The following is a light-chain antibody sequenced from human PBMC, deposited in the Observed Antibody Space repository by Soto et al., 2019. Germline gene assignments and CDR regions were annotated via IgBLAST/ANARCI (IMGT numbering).Light chain of an antibody. J-gene: IGLJ1*01. CDR2: EVS. V-gene: IGLV2-14*01. CDR3: SSYTSSSTYV. CDR1: NSDVGGYNY. Sequence: QSVLTQPASVSGSPGQSITISCTGTNSDVGGYNYVSWYQQHPGKAPKLMIYEVSYRPSAVSNRFSGSKSGNTASLTISGLQAEDEADYYCSSYTSSSTYVFGTGTKLTVL.